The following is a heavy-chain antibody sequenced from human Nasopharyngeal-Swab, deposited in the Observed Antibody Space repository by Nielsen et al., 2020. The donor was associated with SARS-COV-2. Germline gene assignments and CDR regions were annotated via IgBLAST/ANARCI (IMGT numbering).Heavy chain of an antibody. CDR2: IYWDDDK. J-gene: IGHJ6*02. CDR1: GFSLSTSGVG. Sequence: SGPTLVKPTQTLTLTCTFSGFSLSTSGVGVGWIRQPPGKALEWLALIYWDDDKRYSPSLKSRLTITKDTSKNQVVLTMTNMDPVDTATYYCAHTGPPCTNGVCFGMDVWGQGTTVTVSS. CDR3: AHTGPPCTNGVCFGMDV. V-gene: IGHV2-5*02. D-gene: IGHD2-8*01.